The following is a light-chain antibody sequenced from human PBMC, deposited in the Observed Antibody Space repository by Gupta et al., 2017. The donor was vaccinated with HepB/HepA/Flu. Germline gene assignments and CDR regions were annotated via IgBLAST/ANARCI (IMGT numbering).Light chain of an antibody. Sequence: QTALTQPASVSGSPGPSITISCTGTSSDVGGYNYVSWYQQHPAKPSKLLIYYGSKRTAEVANRFSGSKAGNTASLTISGLQEEDEADYYCSSDTSSSTVVFGGGTKLTVL. CDR3: SSDTSSSTVV. J-gene: IGLJ2*01. CDR1: SSDVGGYNY. CDR2: YGS. V-gene: IGLV2-14*03.